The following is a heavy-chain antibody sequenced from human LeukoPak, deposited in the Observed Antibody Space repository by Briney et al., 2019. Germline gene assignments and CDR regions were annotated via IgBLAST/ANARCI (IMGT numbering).Heavy chain of an antibody. Sequence: SVKVSCKASGGTFSSYAISWVRQAPGQGLEGMGRIISIFGTANYAQKFQGRVTITTDESPSTAYMELSSLRSEDTAVYYCARDYMITFGGVIVDYYYYYYMDVWGKGTTVTVSS. CDR3: ARDYMITFGGVIVDYYYYYYMDV. D-gene: IGHD3-16*02. V-gene: IGHV1-69*05. J-gene: IGHJ6*03. CDR1: GGTFSSYA. CDR2: IISIFGTA.